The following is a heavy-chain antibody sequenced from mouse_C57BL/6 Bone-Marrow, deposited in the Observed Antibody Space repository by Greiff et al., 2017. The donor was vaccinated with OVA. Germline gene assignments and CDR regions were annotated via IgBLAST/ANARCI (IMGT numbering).Heavy chain of an antibody. CDR2: IYPRSGNT. CDR3: ARGGYGSSPYYAMDY. J-gene: IGHJ4*01. D-gene: IGHD1-1*01. V-gene: IGHV1-81*01. Sequence: VKLMESGAELARPGASVKLSCKASGYTFTSYGISWVKQRTGQGLEWIGEIYPRSGNTYYNEKFKGKATLTADKSSSTAYMELRSLTSEDSAVYFCARGGYGSSPYYAMDYWGQGTSVTVSS. CDR1: GYTFTSYG.